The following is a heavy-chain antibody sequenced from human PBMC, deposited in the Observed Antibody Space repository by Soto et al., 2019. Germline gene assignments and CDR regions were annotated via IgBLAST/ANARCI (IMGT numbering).Heavy chain of an antibody. CDR2: LFYSGST. D-gene: IGHD6-13*01. V-gene: IGHV4-39*01. CDR1: GGSISSSSYY. Sequence: QLQLQESGPGLVKPSETLSLTCTVSGGSISSSSYYWGWIRQPPGKGLEWIGSLFYSGSTYYNPSLTVRLPISVDTSKNQFSLKLRSVPAADTAVYYCASVAAAGGGTFNWFDPWGQGTLVTVSS. CDR3: ASVAAAGGGTFNWFDP. J-gene: IGHJ5*02.